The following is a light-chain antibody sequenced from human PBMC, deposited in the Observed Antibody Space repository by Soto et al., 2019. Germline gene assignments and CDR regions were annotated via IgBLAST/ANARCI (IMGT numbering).Light chain of an antibody. CDR2: EVS. V-gene: IGLV2-14*01. J-gene: IGLJ3*02. CDR3: SSYTSSSTPWV. CDR1: SSDVGGYNY. Sequence: QSVLTQPASVSGSPGQSITISCTGTSSDVGGYNYVSWYQQHPGKAPKLMIYEVSNRPSGGSNRFSGSKSGNTASLTISGPPAEDEADYYCSSYTSSSTPWVFGGGTKLTVL.